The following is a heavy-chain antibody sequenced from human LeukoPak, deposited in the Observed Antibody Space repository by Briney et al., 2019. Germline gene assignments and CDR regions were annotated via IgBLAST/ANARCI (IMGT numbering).Heavy chain of an antibody. CDR1: GFTFSSYA. Sequence: GGSLRLSCAASGFTFSSYAMSWVRQAPGKGLEWVSAISGSGGSTYYADSVKGRFTISRDNSKNTLYLQMNSLRAEDTAVYYCAKDYYYDSSGYLGYFDYWGQGTLVTVSS. CDR3: AKDYYYDSSGYLGYFDY. CDR2: ISGSGGST. V-gene: IGHV3-23*01. J-gene: IGHJ4*02. D-gene: IGHD3-22*01.